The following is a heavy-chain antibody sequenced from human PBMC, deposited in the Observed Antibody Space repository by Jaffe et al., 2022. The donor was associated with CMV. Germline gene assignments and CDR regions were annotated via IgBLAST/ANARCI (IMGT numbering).Heavy chain of an antibody. CDR1: GFTFSSYG. J-gene: IGHJ3*02. CDR2: IWYDGSNK. Sequence: QVQLVESGGGVVQPGRSLRLSCAASGFTFSSYGMHWVRQAPGKGLEWVAVIWYDGSNKYYADSVKGRFTISRDNSKNTLYLQMNSLRAEDTAVYYCARVWAPAAETWPRIWYCSSTSCYRGFAFDIWGQGTMVTVSS. CDR3: ARVWAPAAETWPRIWYCSSTSCYRGFAFDI. V-gene: IGHV3-33*01. D-gene: IGHD2-2*02.